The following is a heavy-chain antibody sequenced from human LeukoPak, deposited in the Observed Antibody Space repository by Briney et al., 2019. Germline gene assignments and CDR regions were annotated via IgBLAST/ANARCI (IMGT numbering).Heavy chain of an antibody. V-gene: IGHV3-23*01. CDR2: IFGSGSNT. CDR1: GFTFSSYA. CDR3: AKGGEYYYDSSGYLN. Sequence: GGSLRLSCAASGFTFSSYAMSWVRQSPGKGLEWVSAIFGSGSNTFYADSVKGRFTISRDNPTNTLFLQMNSLRAEDTAVYFCAKGGEYYYDSSGYLNWGQGTLVTVSS. D-gene: IGHD3-22*01. J-gene: IGHJ4*02.